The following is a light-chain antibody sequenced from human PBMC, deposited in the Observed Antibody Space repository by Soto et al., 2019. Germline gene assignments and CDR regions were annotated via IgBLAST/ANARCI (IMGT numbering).Light chain of an antibody. CDR1: SSNIGAGYD. CDR3: QSYDSSLSGSNV. V-gene: IGLV1-40*01. CDR2: GNS. J-gene: IGLJ1*01. Sequence: QSVLTQPPSVSGAPGQRVTISCTGGSSNIGAGYDVHWYQQLPGTAPKLLIYGNSHRPSGVPDRFSGSKSGTSASLAITGLQAEDEADYYCQSYDSSLSGSNVFGTGTKLTVL.